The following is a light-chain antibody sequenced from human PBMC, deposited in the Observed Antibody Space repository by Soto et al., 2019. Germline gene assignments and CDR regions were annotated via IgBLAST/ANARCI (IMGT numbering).Light chain of an antibody. Sequence: EIVLTQSPATLSLSPGERATLSCRASQSVSSYLAWYQQKPGHAPRLLIYDASNRATGIPARFSGSGSGTDFTLTISSLEPEDFAVYYCQQRSNWPPMYTFGQGTNLEIK. CDR3: QQRSNWPPMYT. J-gene: IGKJ2*01. CDR1: QSVSSY. CDR2: DAS. V-gene: IGKV3-11*01.